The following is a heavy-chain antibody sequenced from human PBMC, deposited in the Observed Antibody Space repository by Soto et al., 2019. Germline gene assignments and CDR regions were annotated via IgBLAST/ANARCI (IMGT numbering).Heavy chain of an antibody. CDR2: ISSNGVST. V-gene: IGHV3-64*07. Sequence: EVKLEESGGGFVQPGGSLRLSCAVSGFTFSRYGMVWVRQAPGKGLEYVSAISSNGVSTNYADSVKGRFTIARDNSKNSVWLQTGTLSADDMAVYYCPRAGHQFYSYFDLWCRGTLVTFSS. D-gene: IGHD2-2*01. CDR1: GFTFSRYG. CDR3: PRAGHQFYSYFDL. J-gene: IGHJ2*01.